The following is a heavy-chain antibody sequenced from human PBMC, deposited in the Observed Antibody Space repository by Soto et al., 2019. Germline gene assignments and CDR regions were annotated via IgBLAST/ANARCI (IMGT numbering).Heavy chain of an antibody. V-gene: IGHV3-21*01. D-gene: IGHD6-6*01. J-gene: IGHJ4*02. CDR2: ISSSSSYI. CDR3: ARAPSIAAQFDY. Sequence: PGGSLRLSCAASGFTFSSYSMNWVRQAPGKGLEWVSSISSSSSYIYYADSVKGRFTISRDNAKNSLYLQMNSLRAEHTAVYYCARAPSIAAQFDYWGQGTLVTVSS. CDR1: GFTFSSYS.